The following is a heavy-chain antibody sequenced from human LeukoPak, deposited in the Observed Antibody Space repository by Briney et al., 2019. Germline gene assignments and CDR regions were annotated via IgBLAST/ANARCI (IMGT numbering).Heavy chain of an antibody. CDR1: GFTFSGYE. CDR3: ARDNYDSSTPYYFDY. J-gene: IGHJ4*02. Sequence: GSLRLSCAASGFTFSGYEMNWVRQAPGKGLEWVSYISSSGSTIYYADSVKGRFTISRDNAKNSLYLQMNSLRAEDTAVYYCARDNYDSSTPYYFDYWGQGTLVTVSS. CDR2: ISSSGSTI. V-gene: IGHV3-48*03. D-gene: IGHD3-22*01.